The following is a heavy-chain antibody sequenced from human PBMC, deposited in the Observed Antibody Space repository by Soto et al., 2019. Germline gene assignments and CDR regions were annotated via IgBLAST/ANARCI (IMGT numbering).Heavy chain of an antibody. J-gene: IGHJ3*02. CDR1: GFTFSSYA. CDR3: AKDLGFRRYFDLVSGFDI. V-gene: IGHV3-23*01. CDR2: ISGTGSST. D-gene: IGHD3-9*01. Sequence: HLWESGGGLVQPGGSLRLSCGASGFTFSSYAMSWVRQAPGKGLELVSGISGTGSSTYYEDSVKGRFTISRDNYKNTLYLQMNRLRAEDTAVYYCAKDLGFRRYFDLVSGFDIWGQGTIGNGSS.